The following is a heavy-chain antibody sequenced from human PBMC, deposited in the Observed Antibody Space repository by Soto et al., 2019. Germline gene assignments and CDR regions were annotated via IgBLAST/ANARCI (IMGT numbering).Heavy chain of an antibody. J-gene: IGHJ4*02. V-gene: IGHV3-66*04. D-gene: IGHD5-18*01. Sequence: GGSLRLSCAASGFTFSSYAMSWVRQAPGKGLEWVSVIYSGGSTYYADSVKGRFTISRDNSKNTLYLQMNSLRAEDTAVYYCXRHGYNYGGGYFDYWGQGTLVTVSS. CDR1: GFTFSSYA. CDR2: IYSGGST. CDR3: XRHGYNYGGGYFDY.